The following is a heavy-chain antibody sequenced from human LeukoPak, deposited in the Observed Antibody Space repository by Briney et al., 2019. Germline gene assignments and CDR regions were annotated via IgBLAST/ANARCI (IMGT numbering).Heavy chain of an antibody. J-gene: IGHJ5*02. CDR3: ARVEELLWFGELRNWFDP. CDR1: GFTFSSYW. V-gene: IGHV3-7*01. D-gene: IGHD3-10*01. CDR2: IKQDGSEK. Sequence: GGSLRLSCAASGFTFSSYWMSWVRQAPGKGVEWVANIKQDGSEKYYVDSVKGRFTISRDNAKNSLYVQMNSLRAEDTAVYYCARVEELLWFGELRNWFDPWGQGTLVTVSS.